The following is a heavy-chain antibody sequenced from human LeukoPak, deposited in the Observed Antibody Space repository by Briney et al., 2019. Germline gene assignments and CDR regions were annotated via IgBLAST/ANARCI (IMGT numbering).Heavy chain of an antibody. J-gene: IGHJ6*03. CDR2: INHSGST. D-gene: IGHD6-13*01. V-gene: IGHV4-34*01. CDR1: GGSFSGYY. CDR3: ARTTEAHSWQTRYYSYYMDV. Sequence: SETLSLTCAVYGGSFSGYYWSWIRQPPGKGLEWMGEINHSGSTNYNPSLKSGGTISVDTSKNQFSLKLSSGTAADTAVYYCARTTEAHSWQTRYYSYYMDVWGKGTTVTVSS.